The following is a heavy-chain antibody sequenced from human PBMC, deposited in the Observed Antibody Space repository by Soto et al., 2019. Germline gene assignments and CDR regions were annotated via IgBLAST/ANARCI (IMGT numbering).Heavy chain of an antibody. Sequence: EVQLVESGGGLVKPGGSLRLSCAASGFAFSNAWMNWVRQAPGQGLEWVGRIKSKADGETTEYAAPVKGRFTISRDDSKNTLYLQMNSLKIEDTAVYYGTPFRESTTFFGVLIRLDYWGQETLVTVSS. V-gene: IGHV3-15*07. CDR1: GFAFSNAW. D-gene: IGHD3-3*01. CDR2: IKSKADGETT. J-gene: IGHJ4*02. CDR3: TPFRESTTFFGVLIRLDY.